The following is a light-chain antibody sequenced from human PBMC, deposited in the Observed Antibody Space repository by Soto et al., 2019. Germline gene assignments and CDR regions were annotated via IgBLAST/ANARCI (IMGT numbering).Light chain of an antibody. J-gene: IGKJ3*01. Sequence: DILMTQSPSSLSASVGDRVTITCRASQDISNDLAWYQQKPGKVPKVLIHAASTLQSGVPSRFSGSGSGTDFTLTISGLQPDDVATYYCQKCNIAPFTFGPGTKVDIK. V-gene: IGKV1-27*01. CDR1: QDISND. CDR3: QKCNIAPFT. CDR2: AAS.